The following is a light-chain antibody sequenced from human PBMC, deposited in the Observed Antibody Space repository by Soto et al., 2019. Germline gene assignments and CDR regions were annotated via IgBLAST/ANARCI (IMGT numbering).Light chain of an antibody. CDR2: AAS. CDR3: QQYGSSPIT. J-gene: IGKJ5*01. CDR1: QSISSY. Sequence: DIQMTQSPSSLSASVGDRVTITCRASQSISSYLNWYQQKPGKAPKLLIYAASSLQSGVPSRFSGSGSGTEFTLTISRLEPEDFAVYYCQQYGSSPITFGQGTRLEI. V-gene: IGKV1-39*01.